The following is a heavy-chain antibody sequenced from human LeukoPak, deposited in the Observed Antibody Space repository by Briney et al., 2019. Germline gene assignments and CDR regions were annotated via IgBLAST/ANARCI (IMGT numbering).Heavy chain of an antibody. CDR3: ARVRSRDGYLYFDY. J-gene: IGHJ4*02. D-gene: IGHD5-24*01. CDR1: GYSISSGYY. V-gene: IGHV4-38-2*01. Sequence: SETLSLTCAVSGYSISSGYYWGWIRQPPGKGLEWIGSIYHSGSTYYNPSLKSRVTISVDTSKNRFSLKLSSVTAADTAVYHCARVRSRDGYLYFDYWGQGTLVTVSS. CDR2: IYHSGST.